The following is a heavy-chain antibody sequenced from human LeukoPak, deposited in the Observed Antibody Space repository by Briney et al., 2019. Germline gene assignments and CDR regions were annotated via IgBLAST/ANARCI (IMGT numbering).Heavy chain of an antibody. CDR3: AKDYEPLVGVHRWGDWFDP. CDR2: ISGSGGST. V-gene: IGHV3-23*01. Sequence: GGSLRLSCAASGFIFSSYGMSWVRQAPGKGLEWVSGISGSGGSTYYADSVKGRFTISRDNSKNTLYLQMNSLRAEDTAVYYCAKDYEPLVGVHRWGDWFDPWGQGTLATVSS. J-gene: IGHJ5*02. D-gene: IGHD1-26*01. CDR1: GFIFSSYG.